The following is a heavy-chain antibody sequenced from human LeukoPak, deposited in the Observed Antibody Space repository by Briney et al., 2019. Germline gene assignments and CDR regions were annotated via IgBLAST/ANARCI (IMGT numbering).Heavy chain of an antibody. V-gene: IGHV4-39*07. Sequence: SETLSLTCTVSGGSISSSSYYWGWIRQPPGKGLEWIGSIYYSGSTYYNPSLKSRVTISVDTSKNQFSLKLSSVTAADTAVYYCARSFRDTVVVPAAMRWRYYYYYMDVWGKGTTVTVSS. CDR1: GGSISSSSYY. D-gene: IGHD2-2*01. CDR2: IYYSGST. CDR3: ARSFRDTVVVPAAMRWRYYYYYMDV. J-gene: IGHJ6*03.